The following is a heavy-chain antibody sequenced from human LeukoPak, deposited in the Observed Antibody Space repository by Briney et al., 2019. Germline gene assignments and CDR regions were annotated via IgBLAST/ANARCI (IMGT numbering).Heavy chain of an antibody. CDR1: GYTFTGYY. CDR2: INTNTGNP. CDR3: ARDDTELPLDAFDI. D-gene: IGHD1-26*01. J-gene: IGHJ3*02. V-gene: IGHV7-4-1*02. Sequence: ASVKVSCKASGYTFTGYYMHWVRQAPGQGLEWMGWINTNTGNPTYAQGFTGRFVFSLDTSVSTAYLQISSLKAEDTAVYYCARDDTELPLDAFDIWGQGTMVTVSS.